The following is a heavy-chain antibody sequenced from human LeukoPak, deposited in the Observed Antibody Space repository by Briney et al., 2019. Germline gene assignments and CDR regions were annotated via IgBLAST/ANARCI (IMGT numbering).Heavy chain of an antibody. J-gene: IGHJ6*03. CDR3: ARCIAAAGTYYYYYMDV. D-gene: IGHD6-13*01. CDR2: ISAYNGNT. Sequence: ASVKVSCKASGYTFTSYGISWVRRAPGQGLEWMGWISAYNGNTNYAQKLQGRVTMTTDTSTSTAYMELRSLRSDDTAVYYCARCIAAAGTYYYYYMDVWGKGTTVTVSS. V-gene: IGHV1-18*01. CDR1: GYTFTSYG.